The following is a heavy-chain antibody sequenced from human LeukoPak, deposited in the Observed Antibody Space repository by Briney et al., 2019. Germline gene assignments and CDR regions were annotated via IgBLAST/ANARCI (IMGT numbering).Heavy chain of an antibody. D-gene: IGHD3-9*01. CDR2: MKEDGSKQ. Sequence: PGGSLRLSCAASGFTFSTYWMSWVRQAPGKGLEWVANMKEDGSKQYYVDSVKGRFTISRDNAKNSLYLQMKSLRAEDTAVYYCARILTGYDAFDYWGQGTLVTVSS. CDR1: GFTFSTYW. V-gene: IGHV3-7*01. CDR3: ARILTGYDAFDY. J-gene: IGHJ4*02.